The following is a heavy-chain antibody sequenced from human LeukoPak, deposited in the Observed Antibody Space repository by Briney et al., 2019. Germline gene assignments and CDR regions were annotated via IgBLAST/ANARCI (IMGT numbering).Heavy chain of an antibody. CDR3: ATPGPIVVVVAATDDAFDI. D-gene: IGHD2-15*01. Sequence: ASVKVSCKVSGYTLTELSMHWVRQAPGKGLEWMGGFDPEDGVTIYAQKFQGRVTMTEDTSTDTAYMELSSLRSEDTAVYYCATPGPIVVVVAATDDAFDIWGQGTMVTVSS. CDR2: FDPEDGVT. J-gene: IGHJ3*02. V-gene: IGHV1-24*01. CDR1: GYTLTELS.